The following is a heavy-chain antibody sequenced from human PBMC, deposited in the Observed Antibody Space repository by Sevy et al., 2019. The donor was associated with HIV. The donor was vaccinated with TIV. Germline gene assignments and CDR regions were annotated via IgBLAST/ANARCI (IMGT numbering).Heavy chain of an antibody. CDR2: IKEDGSER. CDR1: GFTFNMYW. Sequence: GGSLRLSCAASGFTFNMYWMTWVRQAPGKGLEWVANIKEDGSERNYLDSVKGRFTLSRVNAKESPYLQINSLRAEDTAVYYCARHCSGGSCYSLLPHYYYGMDVWGQGTTVTVSS. V-gene: IGHV3-7*01. CDR3: ARHCSGGSCYSLLPHYYYGMDV. J-gene: IGHJ6*02. D-gene: IGHD2-15*01.